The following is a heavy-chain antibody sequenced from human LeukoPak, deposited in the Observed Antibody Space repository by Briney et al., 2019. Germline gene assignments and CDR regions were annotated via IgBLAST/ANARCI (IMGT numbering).Heavy chain of an antibody. V-gene: IGHV3-23*01. J-gene: IGHJ4*02. CDR1: GFTFSSYA. CDR3: GKAEGYDILTGFAY. D-gene: IGHD3-9*01. CDR2: IGASGGST. Sequence: GGSLRLSCATSGFTFSSYAMSWVRQAPGKGLEWVSGIGASGGSTYYADSVKGRFTISRDNSKNTLYLQMNSLRTEDTAVYYCGKAEGYDILTGFAYGGGGTLVPVSS.